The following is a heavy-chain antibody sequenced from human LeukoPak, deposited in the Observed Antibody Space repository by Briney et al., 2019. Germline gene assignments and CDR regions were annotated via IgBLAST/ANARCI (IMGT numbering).Heavy chain of an antibody. J-gene: IGHJ4*02. CDR1: GFTFSSSA. V-gene: IGHV3-23*01. CDR3: STTYYYDSSEGY. CDR2: ISNNGGYT. Sequence: PGGSLRLSCAASGFTFSSSATSWVRQAPGKGLEWVSAISNNGGYTYYADSVQGRFTISRDNSKSTLCLQMNSLKTEDTAVYYCSTTYYYDSSEGYWGQGTLVTVSS. D-gene: IGHD3-22*01.